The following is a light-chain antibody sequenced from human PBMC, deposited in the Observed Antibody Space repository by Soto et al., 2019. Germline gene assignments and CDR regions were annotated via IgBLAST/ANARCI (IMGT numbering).Light chain of an antibody. CDR2: AAS. CDR3: QQYGSAPWT. V-gene: IGKV3-20*01. CDR1: LSVASNY. J-gene: IGKJ1*01. Sequence: EIVLTQSPGTLPLSPGERATLSCRASLSVASNYVAWYQQKPGQAPRLLIYAASGRATGIPDRFSGSGSGTDITLTISRLEPEDFAVYYCQQYGSAPWTFGQGTKLEIK.